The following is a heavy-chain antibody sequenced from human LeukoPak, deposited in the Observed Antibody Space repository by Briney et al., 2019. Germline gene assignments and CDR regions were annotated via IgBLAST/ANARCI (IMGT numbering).Heavy chain of an antibody. CDR2: IIPNSGNT. J-gene: IGHJ4*02. D-gene: IGHD3-10*01. CDR3: ARFRWGSGSPDFDY. V-gene: IGHV1-8*02. CDR1: GYTFTSYD. Sequence: ASVKVSCKASGYTFTSYDINWVRQAPGQGLEWMGWIIPNSGNTGYTQKFQGRVTMTSDNSISTAYMELSGLTSEDTAVYYCARFRWGSGSPDFDYWGQGTLVTVSS.